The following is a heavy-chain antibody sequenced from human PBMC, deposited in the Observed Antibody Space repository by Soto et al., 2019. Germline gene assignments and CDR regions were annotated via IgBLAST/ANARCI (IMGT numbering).Heavy chain of an antibody. V-gene: IGHV3-53*01. CDR3: ARDIKLYSSSPGRYYYYYGMDV. J-gene: IGHJ6*02. CDR2: IYSGGST. Sequence: GGSLRLSCAASGFTVSSNYMSWVRQAPGKGLEWVSVIYSGGSTYYADSVKGRLTFSRDNSKNTLYLQMNSLKAEDTAVYYCARDIKLYSSSPGRYYYYYGMDVWGQGTTVTVSS. D-gene: IGHD6-6*01. CDR1: GFTVSSNY.